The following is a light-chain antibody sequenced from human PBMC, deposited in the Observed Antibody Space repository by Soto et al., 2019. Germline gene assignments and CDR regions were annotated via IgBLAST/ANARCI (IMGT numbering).Light chain of an antibody. J-gene: IGKJ1*01. CDR2: GAS. CDR1: QSVSSIY. Sequence: EIVLTQSPGTLSLSPGERATLSFRASQSVSSIYLAWYQQKPGQAPRLLIYGASSRATGIPDRFSGSGSGTDFTLTISRLEPEDFAVYYCHQYGSSSWTFGQGTKVDIK. CDR3: HQYGSSSWT. V-gene: IGKV3-20*01.